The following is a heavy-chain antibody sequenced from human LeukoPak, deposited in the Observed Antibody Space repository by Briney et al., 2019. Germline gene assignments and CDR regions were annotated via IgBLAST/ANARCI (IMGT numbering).Heavy chain of an antibody. Sequence: PSETLSLTRAVYGGSFSGYYWSWIRQPPGKGLEWIGEINHSGSTNYNPSLKSRVTISVDTSKNQFSLKLSSVTAADTAVYYCARGNDGSGGSWFDPWGQGTLVTVSS. CDR1: GGSFSGYY. J-gene: IGHJ5*02. V-gene: IGHV4-34*01. CDR3: ARGNDGSGGSWFDP. D-gene: IGHD3-10*01. CDR2: INHSGST.